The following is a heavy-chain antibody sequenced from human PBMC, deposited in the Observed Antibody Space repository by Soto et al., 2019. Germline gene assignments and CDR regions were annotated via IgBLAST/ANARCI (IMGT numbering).Heavy chain of an antibody. D-gene: IGHD5-12*01. CDR2: ISGSGGST. CDR1: GFTFSSYA. CDR3: AKRGVYSGYDQGYFDY. J-gene: IGHJ4*02. Sequence: EVQLLESGGGLVQPGGSLRLSCAASGFTFSSYAMSWVRQAPGKGLEWVSAISGSGGSTYYADSVKGRFTISRDNSKNTLYLQMNSLRAEDTAVYYCAKRGVYSGYDQGYFDYWGQGTLVTVSS. V-gene: IGHV3-23*01.